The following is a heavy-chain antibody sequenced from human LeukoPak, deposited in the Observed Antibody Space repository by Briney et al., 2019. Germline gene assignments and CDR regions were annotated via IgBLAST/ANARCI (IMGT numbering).Heavy chain of an antibody. J-gene: IGHJ6*04. Sequence: GGSLRLSRAASGFTFSSYSMNWVRQAPGKGLEWVSSISSSSSYIYYADSVKGRFTISRDNAKNSLYLQMNSLRAEDTAVYYCARDFVVATTQYYYYYGMDVWGKGTTVTVSS. V-gene: IGHV3-21*01. CDR1: GFTFSSYS. CDR2: ISSSSSYI. CDR3: ARDFVVATTQYYYYYGMDV. D-gene: IGHD5-12*01.